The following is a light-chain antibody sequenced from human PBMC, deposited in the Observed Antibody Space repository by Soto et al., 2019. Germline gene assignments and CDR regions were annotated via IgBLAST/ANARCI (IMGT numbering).Light chain of an antibody. Sequence: QSALTQPRSVSGSPGQSVTISCTGTSSDVGAYNYVSWYQQHPGKVPKLLIFDVSSRHSGVTDRFSGSKSGNTASLTISGLQADDEADYYCCSNAGSYSWVFGGGTKVTVL. CDR3: CSNAGSYSWV. CDR2: DVS. J-gene: IGLJ2*01. V-gene: IGLV2-11*01. CDR1: SSDVGAYNY.